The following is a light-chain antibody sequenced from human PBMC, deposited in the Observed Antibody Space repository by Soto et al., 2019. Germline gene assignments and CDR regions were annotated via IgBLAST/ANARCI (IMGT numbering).Light chain of an antibody. CDR2: VVS. CDR1: SSDLGAYNY. V-gene: IGLV2-14*03. J-gene: IGLJ1*01. CDR3: SSYTTSSTYV. Sequence: QSVLTQPASVSGSPGQSITISCTGTSSDLGAYNYVSWYQQHPGQAPKLMIYVVSNRPSGVSNRFSGSKSGNTASLTISGLQPEDEADYYCSSYTTSSTYVFGTGTKVTVL.